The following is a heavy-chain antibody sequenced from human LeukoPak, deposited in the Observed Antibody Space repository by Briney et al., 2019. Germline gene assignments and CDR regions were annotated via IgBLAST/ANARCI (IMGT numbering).Heavy chain of an antibody. D-gene: IGHD6-13*01. CDR2: ISGSGGST. J-gene: IGHJ4*02. CDR1: GFTFSDYV. CDR3: ARGPDIAAAGTRSYYFDY. Sequence: GGSLRLSCAASGFTFSDYVMSWVRQAPGKGLECVSVISGSGGSTYYPDSVMGRFTISRDNSKNTLYLQMNSLRAEDTAVYYCARGPDIAAAGTRSYYFDYWGQGTLVTVSS. V-gene: IGHV3-23*01.